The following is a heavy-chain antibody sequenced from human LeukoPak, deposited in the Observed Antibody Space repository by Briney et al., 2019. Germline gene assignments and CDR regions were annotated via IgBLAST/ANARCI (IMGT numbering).Heavy chain of an antibody. J-gene: IGHJ3*02. CDR2: IKTNTDVGTI. V-gene: IGHV3-15*01. Sequence: GGSLTLSCVASGFTFRNAWMNWVRQAPGKGLEWVGRIKTNTDVGTIDYAAPVKSRFTISRDDSENTLYLQMNSLKTEDTALYYCTTNDAFDIWGQGTMVTVSS. CDR1: GFTFRNAW. CDR3: TTNDAFDI.